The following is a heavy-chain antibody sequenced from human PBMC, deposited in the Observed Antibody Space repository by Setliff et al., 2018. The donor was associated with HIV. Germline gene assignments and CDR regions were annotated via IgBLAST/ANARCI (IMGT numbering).Heavy chain of an antibody. D-gene: IGHD5-12*01. CDR1: DDSLSSSNYH. CDR2: IYYSGTT. Sequence: PSETLSLTCSVSDDSLSSSNYHWGWVRQPPGKGLEWIAMIYYSGTTYYSPSLKSRVTISVDTSMKQLFLRLNYVTAADTAVYYCARRRGYGYTFDNWGQGLLVTVSS. CDR3: ARRRGYGYTFDN. V-gene: IGHV4-39*01. J-gene: IGHJ4*02.